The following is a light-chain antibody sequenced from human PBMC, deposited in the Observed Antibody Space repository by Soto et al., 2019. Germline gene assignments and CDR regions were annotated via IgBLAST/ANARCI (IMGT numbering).Light chain of an antibody. CDR1: SSDVGAFNY. CDR3: CSYAGTYTFV. Sequence: QSALTPPPSVSGSPGQSVTISCAGTSSDVGAFNYVSWYQQHPGTAPKLIIFDVTKRPSGVPNRFSGSKSANTASLTISGLQAEDEADYYCCSYAGTYTFVFGGGTKLTVL. V-gene: IGLV2-11*01. J-gene: IGLJ2*01. CDR2: DVT.